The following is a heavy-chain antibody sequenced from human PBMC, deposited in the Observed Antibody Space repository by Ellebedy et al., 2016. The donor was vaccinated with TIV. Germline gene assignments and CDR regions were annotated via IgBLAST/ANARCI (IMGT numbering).Heavy chain of an antibody. V-gene: IGHV3-23*01. CDR1: GFACGNSA. CDR3: ARDFAALLRRSHNDY. Sequence: GGSLRLXXAASGFACGNSAMNWVRQAPGKGLEWVSVISGGKTDTYYADSVKGRFTISRDTSKNTLYLQMNSLRVDDTAIYYCARDFAALLRRSHNDYWGRGTLVTVSS. J-gene: IGHJ4*02. CDR2: ISGGKTDT.